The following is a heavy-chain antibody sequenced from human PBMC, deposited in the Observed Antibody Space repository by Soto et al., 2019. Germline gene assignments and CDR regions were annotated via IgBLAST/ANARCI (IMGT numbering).Heavy chain of an antibody. Sequence: EVQLVESGGGLVQPGGSLRLSCAASGFTFSTSWMTWVRQAPGKGLEWVANIKQDGSAQYYVDSLKGRFSVSRDNAKNSLYLQINILRAEDTGVYYCARKVEGRWGQGTRVTVSS. CDR3: ARKVEGR. CDR2: IKQDGSAQ. J-gene: IGHJ3*01. V-gene: IGHV3-7*01. CDR1: GFTFSTSW.